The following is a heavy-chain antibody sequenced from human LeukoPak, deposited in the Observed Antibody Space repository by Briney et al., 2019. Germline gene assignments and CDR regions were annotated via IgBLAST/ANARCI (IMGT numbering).Heavy chain of an antibody. J-gene: IGHJ4*02. D-gene: IGHD3-10*01. Sequence: ASVKVSCKASGGTFSSYAISWVRQAPGQGLEWMGRIIPILGIANYAQKFQGRVTITADKSTSTAYMELSSLRSEDTAVYYCAREPYYYGSGPPGYWGQGTLVTVSS. V-gene: IGHV1-69*04. CDR1: GGTFSSYA. CDR2: IIPILGIA. CDR3: AREPYYYGSGPPGY.